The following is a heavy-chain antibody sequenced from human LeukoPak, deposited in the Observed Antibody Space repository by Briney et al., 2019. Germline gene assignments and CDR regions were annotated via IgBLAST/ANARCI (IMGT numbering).Heavy chain of an antibody. CDR2: IYYSGST. Sequence: PSETLSLTCTVSGGSISSSSYYWGWIRQPPGKGLEWIGSIYYSGSTYYNPSLKSRVTISVDTSKNQFSLKLSSVTAADTAEYYCANDYGDENWFDPWGQGTLVTVSS. CDR3: ANDYGDENWFDP. V-gene: IGHV4-39*01. D-gene: IGHD4-17*01. CDR1: GGSISSSSYY. J-gene: IGHJ5*02.